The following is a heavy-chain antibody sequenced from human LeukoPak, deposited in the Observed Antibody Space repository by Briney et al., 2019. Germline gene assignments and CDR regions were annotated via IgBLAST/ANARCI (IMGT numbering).Heavy chain of an antibody. CDR2: IYTSGST. CDR1: GRSISSYY. J-gene: IGHJ5*02. Sequence: SETLSLTCTVSGRSISSYYWSWIRQPAGKGLEWIGRIYTSGSTNYNPSLKSRVTMSVDTSKTQFSLKQSSVTAADTAVYYCAGYCSSTSCSGGANWFDPWGQGTLVTVSS. D-gene: IGHD2-2*01. CDR3: AGYCSSTSCSGGANWFDP. V-gene: IGHV4-4*07.